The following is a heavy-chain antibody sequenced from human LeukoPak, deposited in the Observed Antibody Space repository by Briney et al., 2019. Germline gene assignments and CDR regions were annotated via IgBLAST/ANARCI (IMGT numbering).Heavy chain of an antibody. Sequence: SETLSLTCTVSGGSISSSSYYWGWIRQPPGKGLEWIGSIYYSGSTYYNPSLKSRVTISVDTSKNQFSLKLSSVTAADTAVYYCARENNHISYGYVYYYGMDVWGQGTTVTVSS. CDR1: GGSISSSSYY. D-gene: IGHD5-18*01. CDR2: IYYSGST. CDR3: ARENNHISYGYVYYYGMDV. J-gene: IGHJ6*02. V-gene: IGHV4-39*02.